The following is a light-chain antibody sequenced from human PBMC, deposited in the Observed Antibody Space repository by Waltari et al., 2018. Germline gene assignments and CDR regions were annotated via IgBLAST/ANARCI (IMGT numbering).Light chain of an antibody. CDR1: SSDVGFYDF. CDR2: KVI. CDR3: SSYTRRSYWV. V-gene: IGLV2-14*01. J-gene: IGLJ3*02. Sequence: QSALTQPASVSGSPGQSITISCTGTSSDVGFYDFVSWFQQHPANAPKVMISKVINRPSGVSNRFSGSKAANAASLTISGLQAEDEADYYCSSYTRRSYWVFGGGTQLTVL.